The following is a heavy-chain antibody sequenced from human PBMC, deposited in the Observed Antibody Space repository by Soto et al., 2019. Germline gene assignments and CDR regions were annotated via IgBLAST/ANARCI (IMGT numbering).Heavy chain of an antibody. CDR3: ARGGRYYYYMDV. Sequence: QVQLVESGGGVVQPGRSLRLSCAASGFTFSSYGMHWVRQAPGKGLEWVAVIWYDGSNKYYADSEKGRFTISRDNSKNTLYLQMNSLRAEDTAVYYCARGGRYYYYMDVWGKGTTVTVSS. CDR1: GFTFSSYG. V-gene: IGHV3-33*01. CDR2: IWYDGSNK. J-gene: IGHJ6*03.